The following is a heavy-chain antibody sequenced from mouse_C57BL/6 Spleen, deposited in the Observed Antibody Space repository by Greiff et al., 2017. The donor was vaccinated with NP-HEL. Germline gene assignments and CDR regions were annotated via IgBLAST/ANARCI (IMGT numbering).Heavy chain of an antibody. V-gene: IGHV2-9-1*01. CDR2: IWTGGGT. CDR3: ARHYYGSSYNYAMDY. J-gene: IGHJ4*01. CDR1: GFSLTSYA. Sequence: VELVESGPGLVAPSQCLSITCTVSGFSLTSYAISWVRQPPGKGLEWLGVIWTGGGTNYNSALKSRLSISKDNSKSQVFLKMNSLQTDDTARYYCARHYYGSSYNYAMDYWGQGTSVTVSS. D-gene: IGHD1-1*01.